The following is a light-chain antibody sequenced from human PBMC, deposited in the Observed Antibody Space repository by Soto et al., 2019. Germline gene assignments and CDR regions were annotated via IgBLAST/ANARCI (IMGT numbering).Light chain of an antibody. CDR1: NSVVGGYNY. CDR3: CSHAGSYTYV. J-gene: IGLJ1*01. CDR2: DVT. Sequence: HSVLTQPPPVSGSPGQSLTLSFPGTNSVVGGYNYVSWYQQHPGKAPKLMIYDVTKRPSGVPDRFSGSKSGNTASLTISGLQAEDEGDYYSCSHAGSYTYVFGTGTKVTVL. V-gene: IGLV2-11*01.